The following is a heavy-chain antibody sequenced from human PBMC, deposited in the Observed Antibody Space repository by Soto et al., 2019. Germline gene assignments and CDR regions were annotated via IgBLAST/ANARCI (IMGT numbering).Heavy chain of an antibody. Sequence: DVQLVESGGGLVQPGGSLRLSCAASGFTFSSYWMSWVRQAPGKGLEWVANMKQDGSEKYYLDSVKGRFTSSRDNAKNSLFLQMNSLRAEDTAMYYCAREGDGGTTYFDFWGQGTLVSVSS. CDR1: GFTFSSYW. CDR2: MKQDGSEK. J-gene: IGHJ4*02. V-gene: IGHV3-7*03. CDR3: AREGDGGTTYFDF. D-gene: IGHD1-1*01.